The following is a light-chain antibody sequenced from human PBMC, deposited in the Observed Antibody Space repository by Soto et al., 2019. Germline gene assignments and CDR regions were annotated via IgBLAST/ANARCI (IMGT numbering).Light chain of an antibody. CDR2: DVT. J-gene: IGLJ1*01. Sequence: QSVLTQPRSVSGSPGQSVTISCTGTSSDVGGYNYVSWYQQHPGKAPKFMIYDVTKRPSGVLDRFSGSKSGNTVSLTISWLQAEDEADYYCCSYAGNYTGVFGTGTKVTV. V-gene: IGLV2-11*01. CDR1: SSDVGGYNY. CDR3: CSYAGNYTGV.